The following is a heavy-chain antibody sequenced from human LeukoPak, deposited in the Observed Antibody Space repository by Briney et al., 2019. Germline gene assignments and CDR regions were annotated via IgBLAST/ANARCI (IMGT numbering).Heavy chain of an antibody. Sequence: SVKVPCKASGYTFNSYDINWVRQAPGQGLEWMGGIITNIGTANYAQKFQGRVTITADASTSTAYMELSSLRSEDTAVYYCASAAVSGEDNCGGQGSLVTV. CDR2: IITNIGTA. CDR3: ASAAVSGEDNC. D-gene: IGHD6-25*01. J-gene: IGHJ4*02. CDR1: GYTFNSYD. V-gene: IGHV1-69*13.